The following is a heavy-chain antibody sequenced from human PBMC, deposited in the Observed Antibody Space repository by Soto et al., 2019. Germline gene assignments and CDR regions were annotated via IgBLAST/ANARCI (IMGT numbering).Heavy chain of an antibody. CDR3: ARGYCSGGSCLLDY. D-gene: IGHD2-15*01. V-gene: IGHV4-59*01. CDR2: SYYSGRT. J-gene: IGHJ4*02. Sequence: PSETLSLTCTVSGGSISSYYWSWIRQPPGKGREWIGYSYYSGRTNYKPSLKSRVTISVDTSKNQFSLKLSSVTAAHTAVYYCARGYCSGGSCLLDYWGQGTLVTVSS. CDR1: GGSISSYY.